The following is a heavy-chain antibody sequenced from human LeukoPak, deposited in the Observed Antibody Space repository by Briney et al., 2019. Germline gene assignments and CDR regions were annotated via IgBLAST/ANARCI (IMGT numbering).Heavy chain of an antibody. Sequence: SETLSLTCAVSGVSFNNYYWSWVRQTPGKGLEWIGEINHSGYTNDSPSLKSRVTLSIDTSRKQFSLNLRSVTVADTGIYYCTRMTTGHDYGGQGTLVTVSS. V-gene: IGHV4-34*01. CDR1: GVSFNNYY. CDR2: INHSGYT. D-gene: IGHD4-17*01. J-gene: IGHJ4*02. CDR3: TRMTTGHDY.